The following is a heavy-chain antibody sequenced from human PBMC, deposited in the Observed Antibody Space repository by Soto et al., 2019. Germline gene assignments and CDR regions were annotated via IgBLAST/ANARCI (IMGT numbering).Heavy chain of an antibody. Sequence: QVQLVQSGAEVKKPGASVKVSCKASGYTFTSYAMNWVRQAPGQRLEWMGWINAGNGNTKYSQKFQGRVTITRDTSASPAYMELRSLRSEDTAVYYCARSVGSALSDYWGQGTLVTVSS. D-gene: IGHD1-26*01. V-gene: IGHV1-3*01. CDR2: INAGNGNT. CDR1: GYTFTSYA. J-gene: IGHJ4*02. CDR3: ARSVGSALSDY.